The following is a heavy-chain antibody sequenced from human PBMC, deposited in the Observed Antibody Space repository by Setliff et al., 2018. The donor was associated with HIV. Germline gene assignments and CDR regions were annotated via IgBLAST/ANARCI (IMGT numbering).Heavy chain of an antibody. CDR2: IRQDGGEI. V-gene: IGHV3-7*03. CDR1: GFTFRNFW. CDR3: ASGPGVYSYDIWFDP. Sequence: PGGSLRLSCAASGFTFRNFWMSWVRQPPGKGLEWVANIRQDGGEIHYVDPVKGRFTISRDNSRNSLYLQMISLRGEDTAVYYCASGPGVYSYDIWFDPWGQGTLVTVSS. D-gene: IGHD3-22*01. J-gene: IGHJ5*02.